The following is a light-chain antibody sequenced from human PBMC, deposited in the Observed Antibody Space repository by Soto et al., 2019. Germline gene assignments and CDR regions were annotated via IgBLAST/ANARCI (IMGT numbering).Light chain of an antibody. CDR3: QSYDSSLSGSG. CDR1: SSNIGAGYD. Sequence: QPVLTQPPSVSGAPGQRVTISCTGSSSNIGAGYDVHWYQQLPGTAPKLLIYANSNRPSGVPDRFSGSKSGTSASLAITGLQAEDEADYYCQSYDSSLSGSGFGGGTKVTVL. V-gene: IGLV1-40*01. CDR2: ANS. J-gene: IGLJ3*02.